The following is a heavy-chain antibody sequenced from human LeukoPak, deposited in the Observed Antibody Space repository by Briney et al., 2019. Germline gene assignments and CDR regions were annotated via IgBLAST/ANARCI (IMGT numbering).Heavy chain of an antibody. Sequence: ASVKVSCKTYGSTFTWFLIHWVRQAPGQGLEWVGTINPRGDITSYAQRFQGRVTLTEATSTSTFYMELSSLTSDDTAVYFCARPAYCDGTNCGYWLDPWGPGTLVTVSS. CDR2: INPRGDIT. CDR3: ARPAYCDGTNCGYWLDP. D-gene: IGHD2-21*01. CDR1: GSTFTWFL. J-gene: IGHJ5*02. V-gene: IGHV1-46*01.